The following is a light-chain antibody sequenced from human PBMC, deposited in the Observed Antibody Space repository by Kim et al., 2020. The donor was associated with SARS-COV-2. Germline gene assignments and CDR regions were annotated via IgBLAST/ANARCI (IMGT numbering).Light chain of an antibody. CDR1: QSVSSSY. Sequence: TPGERATLSCRSSQSVSSSYLAWHQQKPGQAPTLLLYGASSMATGIPDRFSGSGSGTHFTLTISRLEPEDFAVYYCQQYGSSPWTFGQGTKVDIK. V-gene: IGKV3-20*01. CDR3: QQYGSSPWT. J-gene: IGKJ1*01. CDR2: GAS.